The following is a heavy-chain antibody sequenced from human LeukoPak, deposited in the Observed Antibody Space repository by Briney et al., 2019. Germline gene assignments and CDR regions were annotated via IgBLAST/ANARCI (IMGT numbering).Heavy chain of an antibody. J-gene: IGHJ4*02. CDR2: ISSSSSYI. D-gene: IGHD1-26*01. CDR3: ASTLGGGATTDY. CDR1: GFTFSSYS. V-gene: IGHV3-21*01. Sequence: GSLRLSCAASGFTFSSYSMNWVRQAPGKGLEWVSSISSSSSYIYYADSVKGRFTISRDNAKNSLYLQMNSLRAEDTAVYYCASTLGGGATTDYWGQGTLVTVSS.